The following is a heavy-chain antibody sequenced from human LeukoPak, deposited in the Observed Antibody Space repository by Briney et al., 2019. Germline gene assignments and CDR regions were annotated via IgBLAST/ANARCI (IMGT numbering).Heavy chain of an antibody. CDR1: GFTFSSYA. CDR3: ARVDSIAAADSTRSPAFDI. D-gene: IGHD6-13*01. CDR2: ISNAGSNE. Sequence: GGSLRLSCAASGFTFSSYAIHWVRQAPGKGLEWVAVISNAGSNEYYADSVKGQFTISRDNSKNTLYLQMNSLRTEDTAVYYCARVDSIAAADSTRSPAFDIWGQGTMVTVSS. V-gene: IGHV3-30-3*01. J-gene: IGHJ3*02.